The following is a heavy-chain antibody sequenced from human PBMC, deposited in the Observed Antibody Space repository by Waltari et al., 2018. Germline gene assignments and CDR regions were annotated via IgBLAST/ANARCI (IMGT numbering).Heavy chain of an antibody. CDR3: ARGRPDIAVAGSLGE. V-gene: IGHV1-8*01. J-gene: IGHJ4*02. CDR1: GYTFTSYD. Sequence: QVQLVQSGAEVKKPGASVKVSCKASGYTFTSYDINWVRQATGQGLEGMGWMNPNRGNTGYAQKFQCRFTMTRNTSISTAYMELSSLRSEDTAVYYCARGRPDIAVAGSLGEWGQGTLVTVSS. D-gene: IGHD6-19*01. CDR2: MNPNRGNT.